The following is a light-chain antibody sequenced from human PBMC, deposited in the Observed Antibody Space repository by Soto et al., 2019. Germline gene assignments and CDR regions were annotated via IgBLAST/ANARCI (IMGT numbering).Light chain of an antibody. Sequence: QSVLTQPASVSGSPGQSITISCTGTSSDIGGYNYVYWYQQHPGNAPKLMIYEVNNRPSGVSSRFSGSRSGNTASLTVSGLQAEDEADYYCSSYSSTTTEYVFGTGTKV. CDR1: SSDIGGYNY. J-gene: IGLJ1*01. CDR2: EVN. CDR3: SSYSSTTTEYV. V-gene: IGLV2-14*01.